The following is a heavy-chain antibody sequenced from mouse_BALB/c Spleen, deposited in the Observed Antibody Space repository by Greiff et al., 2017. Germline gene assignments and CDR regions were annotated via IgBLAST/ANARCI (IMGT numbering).Heavy chain of an antibody. D-gene: IGHD1-2*01. J-gene: IGHJ1*01. CDR3: AIITTGYFDV. Sequence: EVKLQESGPDLVKPSQSLSLTCTVTGYSITSRYSWHWIRQFPGNKLEWMGYIHYSGSTNYNPSLKSRISITRDTSKNQFFLQLNSVTTEDTATYYCAIITTGYFDVWGAGTTVTVSS. V-gene: IGHV3-1*02. CDR2: IHYSGST. CDR1: GYSITSRYS.